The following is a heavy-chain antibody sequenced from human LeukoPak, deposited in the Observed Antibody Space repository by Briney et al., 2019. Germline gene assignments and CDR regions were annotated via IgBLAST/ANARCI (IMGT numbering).Heavy chain of an antibody. Sequence: PGGSLRLSCAASGFTFSSYSMNWVRQAPGKGLEWVSSISSRSSYIYYADSVKGRFTISRDNAKNSLYLQMNSLRAEDTAVYYCATSHSSSWYAFYYYYMAVWGKGTTVTVSS. CDR3: ATSHSSSWYAFYYYYMAV. J-gene: IGHJ6*03. V-gene: IGHV3-21*01. D-gene: IGHD6-13*01. CDR2: ISSRSSYI. CDR1: GFTFSSYS.